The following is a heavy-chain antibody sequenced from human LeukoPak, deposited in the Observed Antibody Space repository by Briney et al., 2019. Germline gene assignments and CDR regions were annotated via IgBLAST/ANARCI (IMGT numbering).Heavy chain of an antibody. D-gene: IGHD5-24*01. CDR3: TRRRVPDGYNLYYFDY. J-gene: IGHJ4*02. V-gene: IGHV3-49*05. CDR2: IRSKAYGGTT. Sequence: NPGGSLRLSCTASGFTFGDYAMSWFRQAPGKGLEWVGFIRSKAYGGTTEYAASVKSRFTISRDDSKSIAYLQMNSLKTKDTAVYYCTRRRVPDGYNLYYFDYWGQGTLVTVSS. CDR1: GFTFGDYA.